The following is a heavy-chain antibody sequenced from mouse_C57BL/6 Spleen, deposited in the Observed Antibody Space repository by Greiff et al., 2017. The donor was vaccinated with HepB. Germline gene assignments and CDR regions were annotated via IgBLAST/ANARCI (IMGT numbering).Heavy chain of an antibody. J-gene: IGHJ3*01. CDR2: IDPNSGGT. CDR1: GYTFTSYW. V-gene: IGHV1-72*01. CDR3: ARGYSNYVAWFAY. Sequence: QQSCKASGYTFTSYWMHWVKQRPGRGLEWIGRIDPNSGGTKYNEKFKSKATLTVDKPSSTAYMQLSSLTSEDSAVYYCARGYSNYVAWFAYWGQGTLVTVSA. D-gene: IGHD2-5*01.